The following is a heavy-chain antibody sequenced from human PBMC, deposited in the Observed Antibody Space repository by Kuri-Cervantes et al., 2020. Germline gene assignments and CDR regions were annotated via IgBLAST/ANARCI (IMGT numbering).Heavy chain of an antibody. D-gene: IGHD4-17*01. J-gene: IGHJ4*02. CDR2: IWYDGSNK. V-gene: IGHV3-33*07. Sequence: GGSLRLSCAASGFTFRSHGMYWVRQAPGKGLEWVAIIWYDGSNKYYADSVKGRFTISRDNSKNTLYLQMNSLRAEDTAVYYCARGGTTSLYWGQGTLVTVSS. CDR3: ARGGTTSLY. CDR1: GFTFRSHG.